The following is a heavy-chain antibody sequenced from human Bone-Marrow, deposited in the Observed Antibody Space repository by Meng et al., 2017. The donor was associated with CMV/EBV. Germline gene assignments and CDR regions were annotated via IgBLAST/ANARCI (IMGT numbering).Heavy chain of an antibody. V-gene: IGHV3-21*01. D-gene: IGHD6-13*01. Sequence: GESLKISCAASGFTFSSYSMNWVRQAPGKGLEWVSSISSSSSYIYYADSVKGRFTISRDKSKNTLYLQMNSLRAEDTAVYYCARPYRIAAARFDYWGQGTLVTVSS. J-gene: IGHJ4*02. CDR2: ISSSSSYI. CDR1: GFTFSSYS. CDR3: ARPYRIAAARFDY.